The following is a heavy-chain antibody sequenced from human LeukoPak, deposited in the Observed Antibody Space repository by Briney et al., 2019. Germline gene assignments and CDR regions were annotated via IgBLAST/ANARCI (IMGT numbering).Heavy chain of an antibody. V-gene: IGHV3-30-3*01. CDR2: ISYDGSNK. Sequence: GGSLRLSCAASGFTFSSYAMHWVRQAPGKGLEWVAVISYDGSNKYYADSVKGRFTISRDNSKNTLYLQMNSLRAEDTAVYYCAREDRGGYHFDYWGQGTLVTVSS. CDR3: AREDRGGYHFDY. J-gene: IGHJ4*02. D-gene: IGHD5-12*01. CDR1: GFTFSSYA.